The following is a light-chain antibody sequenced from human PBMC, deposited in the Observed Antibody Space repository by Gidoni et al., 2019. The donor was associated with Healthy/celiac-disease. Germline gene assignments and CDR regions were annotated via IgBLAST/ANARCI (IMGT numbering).Light chain of an antibody. J-gene: IGKJ1*01. CDR2: DAS. V-gene: IGKV3-11*01. Sequence: EIVFTKSPATLSLSPGERATLSCRASQSVSSYLAWYQQKPGQAPRLLIYDASNRATGIPARFSGSGSGTDFTLTISSLEPEDFAVYYCQQRSNWQTFGQGTKVEIK. CDR1: QSVSSY. CDR3: QQRSNWQT.